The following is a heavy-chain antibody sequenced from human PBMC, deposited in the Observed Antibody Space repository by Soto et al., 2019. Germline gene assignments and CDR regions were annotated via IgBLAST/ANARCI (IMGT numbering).Heavy chain of an antibody. V-gene: IGHV3-23*01. Sequence: GGSLRLSCAASGFTFSSYAMSWVRQAPGKGLEWVSAISGSGGSTYYADSVKGRFTISRDNSKNTLYLQMNSLRAEDTAVYYCAGVRGVPYYGMDVWGQGTTVTVSS. J-gene: IGHJ6*02. D-gene: IGHD3-10*01. CDR3: AGVRGVPYYGMDV. CDR1: GFTFSSYA. CDR2: ISGSGGST.